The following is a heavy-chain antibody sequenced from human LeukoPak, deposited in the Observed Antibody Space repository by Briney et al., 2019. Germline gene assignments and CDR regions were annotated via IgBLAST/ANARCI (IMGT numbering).Heavy chain of an antibody. V-gene: IGHV4-59*01. J-gene: IGHJ4*02. D-gene: IGHD3-3*01. CDR3: ARGRSYYDFSFDY. CDR1: GGSISSSY. Sequence: SETLSLTCTVSGGSISSSYWSWIRQPPGKGLEWIGYIYYTGSTNYNPSLKSRVTISADTSKNHFSLKLSSVTAADTAVYYCARGRSYYDFSFDYWGQGTLVTVSS. CDR2: IYYTGST.